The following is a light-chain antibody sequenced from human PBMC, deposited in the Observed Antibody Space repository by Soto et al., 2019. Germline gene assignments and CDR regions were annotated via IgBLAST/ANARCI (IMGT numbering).Light chain of an antibody. CDR3: EQYGSSPRVT. J-gene: IGKJ5*01. V-gene: IGKV3-20*01. CDR1: QSVGSTY. CDR2: GAS. Sequence: EIVLTQSPGTLSLSPGERATLSCRASQSVGSTYLAWYQHKPVQAPRLLIYGASSRATGIPDRFIGSGSGTYMSRTISRLEPADFEVYDWEQYGSSPRVTFGQGTRLEIK.